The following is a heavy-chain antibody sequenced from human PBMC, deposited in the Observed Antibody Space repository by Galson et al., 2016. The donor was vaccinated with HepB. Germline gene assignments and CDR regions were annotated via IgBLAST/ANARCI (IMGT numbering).Heavy chain of an antibody. CDR2: IGSSSGSAYR. CDR3: ARMRYSSGWLDGFDI. J-gene: IGHJ3*02. D-gene: IGHD6-19*01. Sequence: SLRLSCAASGFTFSSFSMNWVRQAPGKGLEWVSYIGSSSGSAYRYYADSVKGRFTISRDNAKKSLYLQMNSLRAEDTAVYYCARMRYSSGWLDGFDIWGQGTMVTVSS. V-gene: IGHV3-21*05. CDR1: GFTFSSFS.